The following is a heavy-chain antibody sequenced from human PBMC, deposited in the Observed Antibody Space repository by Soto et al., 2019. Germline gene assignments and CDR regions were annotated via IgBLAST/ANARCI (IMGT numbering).Heavy chain of an antibody. V-gene: IGHV4-31*03. Sequence: QVQLQESGPGLVKPSQTLSLTCTVSGGSISSGGYYWSWIRQHPGKGLEWIGYIYYSGSTYYNPSLKSRVTISVDTSKNQFSLKLSSVTAADTAVYYCARGIKWNYANQLWFGGSSWYFDLWGRGTLVTVSS. D-gene: IGHD3-10*01. J-gene: IGHJ2*01. CDR3: ARGIKWNYANQLWFGGSSWYFDL. CDR2: IYYSGST. CDR1: GGSISSGGYY.